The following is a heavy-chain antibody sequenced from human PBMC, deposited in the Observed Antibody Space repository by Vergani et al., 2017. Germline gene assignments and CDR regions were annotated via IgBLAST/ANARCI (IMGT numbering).Heavy chain of an antibody. Sequence: QVQLVQSGAEVKKPGASVKVSCKASGYTFTSYAISWVRQAPGQGLEWMGGIIPIFGTANYAQKFQGRVTITADESTSTAYMELSSLRSEDTAVYYCATYTQLEPRFDYWGQGTLVTVSS. D-gene: IGHD1-1*01. CDR2: IIPIFGTA. CDR3: ATYTQLEPRFDY. J-gene: IGHJ4*02. CDR1: GYTFTSYA. V-gene: IGHV1-69*01.